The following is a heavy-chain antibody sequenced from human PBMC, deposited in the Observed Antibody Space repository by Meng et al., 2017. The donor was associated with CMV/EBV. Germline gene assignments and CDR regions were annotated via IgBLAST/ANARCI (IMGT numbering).Heavy chain of an antibody. CDR1: GGSISSGDYY. J-gene: IGHJ2*01. CDR3: AREGSSSSYWYFDL. Sequence: QGQLQESGPGLVKPSQTLSIPCTVSGGSISSGDYYWSWIRQPPGKGLEWIGYIYYSGSTYYNPSLKSRVTISVDTSKNQFSLKLSSVTAADTAVYYCAREGSSSSYWYFDLWGRGTLVTVSS. V-gene: IGHV4-30-4*08. CDR2: IYYSGST. D-gene: IGHD6-13*01.